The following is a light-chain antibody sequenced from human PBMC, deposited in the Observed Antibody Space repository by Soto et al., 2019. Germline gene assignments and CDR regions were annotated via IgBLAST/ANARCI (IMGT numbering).Light chain of an antibody. CDR3: QQFDDLPRT. CDR2: LAS. CDR1: QDIRNY. J-gene: IGKJ4*01. Sequence: DIQMTQSPSSLSASLGDRVTITCQASQDIRNYLNWYQQKPGKAPKVLISLASTLETGVPSRFSGGGSGTDFTFTISSLQPEDIATYYCQQFDDLPRTFGGGTKVDIK. V-gene: IGKV1-33*01.